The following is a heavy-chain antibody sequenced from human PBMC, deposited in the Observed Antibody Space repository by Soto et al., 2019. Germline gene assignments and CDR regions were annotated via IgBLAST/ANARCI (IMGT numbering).Heavy chain of an antibody. CDR3: ARGELSSSQPIYYYYGMDV. V-gene: IGHV4-39*07. D-gene: IGHD6-6*01. CDR1: GGSISSSSYC. CDR2: IYYSGST. Sequence: SETLSLTCTVSGGSISSSSYCWGWIRQPPGKGLEWIGSIYYSGSTYYNPSLKSRVTISVDTSKNQFSLKLSSVTAADTAVYYCARGELSSSQPIYYYYGMDVWGQGTTVTVSS. J-gene: IGHJ6*02.